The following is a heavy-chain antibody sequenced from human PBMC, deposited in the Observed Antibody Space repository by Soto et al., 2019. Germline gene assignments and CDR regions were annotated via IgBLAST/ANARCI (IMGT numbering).Heavy chain of an antibody. V-gene: IGHV1-18*04. CDR2: ISAYNGNT. CDR1: GYTFTSYG. CDR3: ASSPKTGNTLYYYYGMDV. Sequence: GASVKVSCKASGYTFTSYGISWVRQAPGQGLEWMGWISAYNGNTNYAQKLQGRVTMTTDTSTSTAYMELRSLRSDDTAVYYCASSPKTGNTLYYYYGMDVWGQGTTVTVSS. J-gene: IGHJ6*02. D-gene: IGHD1-7*01.